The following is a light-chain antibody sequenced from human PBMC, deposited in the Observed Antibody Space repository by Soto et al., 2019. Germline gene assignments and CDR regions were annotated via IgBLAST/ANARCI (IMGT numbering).Light chain of an antibody. J-gene: IGKJ1*01. CDR2: GAS. CDR3: QQYDTSTWT. V-gene: IGKV3-20*01. Sequence: EIVLTQSPGTLSLSPGERATLSCRASQGVSSTYLAWHQQKPDQAPRLLIYGASSRATGIPARFSGSGSGTDFTLTISRLEPEDFAIYYCQQYDTSTWTFGQGTKVEVK. CDR1: QGVSSTY.